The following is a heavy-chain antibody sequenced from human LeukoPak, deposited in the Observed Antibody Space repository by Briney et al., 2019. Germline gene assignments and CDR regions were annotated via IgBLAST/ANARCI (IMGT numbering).Heavy chain of an antibody. CDR1: GGSMSSHY. J-gene: IGHJ5*02. D-gene: IGHD3-16*01. V-gene: IGHV4-59*11. CDR3: GKHLTNAYYDMIWFDP. CDR2: IYYSGST. Sequence: KPSETLSLTCSVSGGSMSSHYWSWIRQPPGKGLEWIGYIYYSGSTNYNPSLKSRVTISLDTSKNQFSLKLSSVTAANTAVYYCGKHLTNAYYDMIWFDPWGQGTLVTVSP.